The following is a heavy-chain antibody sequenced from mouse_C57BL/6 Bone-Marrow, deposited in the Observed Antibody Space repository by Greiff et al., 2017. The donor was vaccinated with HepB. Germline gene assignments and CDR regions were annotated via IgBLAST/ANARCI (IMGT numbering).Heavy chain of an antibody. V-gene: IGHV1-64*01. Sequence: QVQLQQPGAELVKPGASVKLSCKASGYTFTSYWMHCVKQRPGQGLEWIGMIHPNSGSTNYNEKFKSKATLTVDKSSSTAYMQLSSLTSEDSAVYYCARSLLYWYFDVWGTGTTVTVSS. J-gene: IGHJ1*03. CDR3: ARSLLYWYFDV. CDR2: IHPNSGST. CDR1: GYTFTSYW. D-gene: IGHD2-10*01.